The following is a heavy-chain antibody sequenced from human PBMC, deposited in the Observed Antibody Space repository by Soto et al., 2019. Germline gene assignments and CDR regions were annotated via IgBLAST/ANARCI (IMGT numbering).Heavy chain of an antibody. CDR2: ISSSSSYI. CDR3: ARGIHYYDSSVYYSY. CDR1: GFTFSSYS. D-gene: IGHD3-22*01. Sequence: EVQLVESGGGLVKPGGSLRLSCAASGFTFSSYSMNWVRQAPGKGLEWVSSISSSSSYIYYADSVKGRFTISRDNAKNSLYLQMNSLRAEDTAVYYCARGIHYYDSSVYYSYWGQGTLVTVSS. J-gene: IGHJ4*02. V-gene: IGHV3-21*01.